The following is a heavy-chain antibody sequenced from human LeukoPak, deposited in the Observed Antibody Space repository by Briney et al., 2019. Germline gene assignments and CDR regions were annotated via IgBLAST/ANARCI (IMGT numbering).Heavy chain of an antibody. D-gene: IGHD6-13*01. CDR3: ARSIAAAGPTEFDP. CDR1: GFTFSSYS. J-gene: IGHJ5*02. Sequence: GGSLRLSCAASGFTFSSYSMNWVRQAPGKGLEWVSSISSSSSYIYYADSVKGRFTTSRDNAKNSLYLQMNSLRAEDTAVYYCARSIAAAGPTEFDPWGQGTLVTVSP. CDR2: ISSSSSYI. V-gene: IGHV3-21*01.